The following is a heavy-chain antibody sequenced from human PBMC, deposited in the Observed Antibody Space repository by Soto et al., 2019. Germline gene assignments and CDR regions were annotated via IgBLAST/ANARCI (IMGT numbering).Heavy chain of an antibody. V-gene: IGHV4-39*01. D-gene: IGHD3-10*01. CDR1: GGSVSRSAYY. CDR3: VRYYGSGRYSYYYYGMDV. J-gene: IGHJ6*02. Sequence: SETLSLTCSVSGGSVSRSAYYWGWIRQPPGKGQEWIASIYHSGATHYNQSLKSRVTISIDSSKNHFSLKLSSVTAADTAVFYFVRYYGSGRYSYYYYGMDVWGQGTTVTVSS. CDR2: IYHSGAT.